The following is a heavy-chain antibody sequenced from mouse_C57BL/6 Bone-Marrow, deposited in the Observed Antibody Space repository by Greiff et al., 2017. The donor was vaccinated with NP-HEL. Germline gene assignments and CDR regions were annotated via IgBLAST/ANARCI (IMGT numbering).Heavy chain of an antibody. CDR3: ASFYYDYDEDAMDY. CDR2: IDPSDSYT. CDR1: GYTFTSYW. J-gene: IGHJ4*01. D-gene: IGHD2-4*01. Sequence: QVQLQQPGAELVKPGASVKLSCKASGYTFTSYWMQWVKQRPGQGLEWIGEIDPSDSYTNYNQKFKGKATLTVDTSSSTAYMQLSSLTSEDSAVYYWASFYYDYDEDAMDYWGQGTSVTVSS. V-gene: IGHV1-50*01.